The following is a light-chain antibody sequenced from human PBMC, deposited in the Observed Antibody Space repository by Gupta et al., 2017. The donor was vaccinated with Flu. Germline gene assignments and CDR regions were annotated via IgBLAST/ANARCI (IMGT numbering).Light chain of an antibody. CDR2: WAS. CDR3: QQYYTHPRT. V-gene: IGKV4-1*01. J-gene: IGKJ1*01. Sequence: SPGLTATINCKVSQSGCDSPNSSNYLAWYQQKPGQPPKVVIDWASTRETGVHERFSGSGSGTDFTLTISSLQAEDVAVYYCQQYYTHPRTFGQGTKVEI. CDR1: QSGCDSPNSSNY.